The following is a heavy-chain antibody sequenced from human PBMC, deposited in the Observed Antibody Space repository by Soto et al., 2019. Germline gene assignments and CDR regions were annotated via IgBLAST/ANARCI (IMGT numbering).Heavy chain of an antibody. CDR3: ARDLREYVGVVTAIPEAFDY. Sequence: GGSLRLSCAASGFTFSNYWMSWVRQAPGKGLEWVANIKQDGSEKYYVDPVKGRFTISRDNAKNSLYLQMNTLRAEDTAVYYCARDLREYVGVVTAIPEAFDYWGQGTLVTVSS. J-gene: IGHJ4*02. D-gene: IGHD2-21*02. CDR1: GFTFSNYW. V-gene: IGHV3-7*05. CDR2: IKQDGSEK.